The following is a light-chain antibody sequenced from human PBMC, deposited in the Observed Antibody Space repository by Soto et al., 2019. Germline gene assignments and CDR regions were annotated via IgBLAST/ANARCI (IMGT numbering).Light chain of an antibody. Sequence: EIVMTQSPATLSVSPGERATLSCRASQSVSSNLAWYQQKPGQAPRLLIYDASTRAPGIPARFSGSGSATEFTLTINSLQSEDFAVYYCQQYTFWPPITFGQGTRLEIK. V-gene: IGKV3-15*01. CDR1: QSVSSN. CDR3: QQYTFWPPIT. J-gene: IGKJ5*01. CDR2: DAS.